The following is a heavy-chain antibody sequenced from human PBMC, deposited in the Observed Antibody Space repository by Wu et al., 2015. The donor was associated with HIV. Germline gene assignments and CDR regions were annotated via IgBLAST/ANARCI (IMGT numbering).Heavy chain of an antibody. J-gene: IGHJ4*02. CDR1: GYIFSGYY. V-gene: IGHV1-2*02. Sequence: QVHLVQSGAEVKKPGASVKVSCRTSGYIFSGYYIHWVRQAPGQGLEWMGYINPNSGGTHFAQRFQDRVTMTRDTSVTTTYMELTSLKSDDTAVYYCARESGGDSGYDWDFDYWGQGNAGHRLL. CDR3: ARESGGDSGYDWDFDY. CDR2: INPNSGGT. D-gene: IGHD5-12*01.